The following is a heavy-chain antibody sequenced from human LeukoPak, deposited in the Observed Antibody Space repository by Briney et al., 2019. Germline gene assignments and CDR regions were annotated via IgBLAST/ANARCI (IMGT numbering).Heavy chain of an antibody. CDR2: IKQDGSEK. D-gene: IGHD1-26*01. J-gene: IGHJ4*02. Sequence: GGSLRLSCVASGFTFSSYWMTWVRQAPGKGLEWVANIKQDGSEKNFVDSVKGRFTISRDNAKNSLYLQMNSLRAEDTAMYYCASGETVGPTPGFDSWGQGTLVTVSS. CDR1: GFTFSSYW. V-gene: IGHV3-7*02. CDR3: ASGETVGPTPGFDS.